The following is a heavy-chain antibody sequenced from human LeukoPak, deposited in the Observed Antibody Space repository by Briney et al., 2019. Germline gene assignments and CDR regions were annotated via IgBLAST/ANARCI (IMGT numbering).Heavy chain of an antibody. CDR1: GYTFTSYA. D-gene: IGHD5-12*01. CDR2: INTNTGNP. J-gene: IGHJ4*02. Sequence: VASVKVSCKASGYTFTSYAMNWARQAPGQGLEWMGWINTNTGNPTYAQGFTGRFVFSLDTSVSTAYLQISSLKAEDTAVYYCARGSVDIVATHLFYYWGQGTLVTVSS. V-gene: IGHV7-4-1*02. CDR3: ARGSVDIVATHLFYY.